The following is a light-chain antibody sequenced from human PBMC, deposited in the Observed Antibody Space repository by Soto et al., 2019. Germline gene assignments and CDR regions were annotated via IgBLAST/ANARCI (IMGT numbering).Light chain of an antibody. J-gene: IGKJ4*01. V-gene: IGKV1-33*01. CDR3: QQYEKVGLT. CDR1: QDISNY. CDR2: DGS. Sequence: DIQMTQSPSSLSASVGDRVTITCQASQDISNYLNWYQQKLGEAPKLLISDGSNLETGVPSRFSGSGSGTHFTFTISSLQPEDFATYHCQQYEKVGLTFGGGTKVEIK.